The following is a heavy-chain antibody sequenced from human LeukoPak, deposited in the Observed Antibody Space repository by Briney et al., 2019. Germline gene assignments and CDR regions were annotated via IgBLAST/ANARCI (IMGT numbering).Heavy chain of an antibody. J-gene: IGHJ4*01. D-gene: IGHD3-10*01. CDR1: GGSISSGSYY. Sequence: SETLSLTCTVSGGSISSGSYYWSWLRQPAGKGLEWIGRIDTSGSTNYNPSLKSRVTISVDTPKNQCSLKLSSVTAADTAVYYCARGLYSSGSYFPTSYYFDYWGQGTLVTVSS. CDR3: ARGLYSSGSYFPTSYYFDY. CDR2: IDTSGST. V-gene: IGHV4-61*02.